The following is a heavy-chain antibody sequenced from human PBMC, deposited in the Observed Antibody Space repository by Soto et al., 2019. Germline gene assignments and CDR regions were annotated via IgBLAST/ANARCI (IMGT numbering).Heavy chain of an antibody. D-gene: IGHD3-22*01. CDR3: AREPYYYDSSRSPDAFDI. V-gene: IGHV1-69*10. CDR1: GGTFSSYT. J-gene: IGHJ3*02. Sequence: SVKVSCKASGGTFSSYTISWVRQAPGQGLEWMGGIIPILGIANYAQKFQGRVTITADKSTSTAYMELSSLRSEDTAVYYCAREPYYYDSSRSPDAFDIWGQGTMVTVSS. CDR2: IIPILGIA.